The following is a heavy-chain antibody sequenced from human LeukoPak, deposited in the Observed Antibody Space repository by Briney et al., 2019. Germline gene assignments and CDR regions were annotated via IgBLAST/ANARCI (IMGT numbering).Heavy chain of an antibody. Sequence: PGGSLRLSCAASGFTFDDYAMHWVRQAPGKGLEWVSGISWNSGSIGYADSVKGRFTISRDNAKNSLYLQMNSLRAEDTAVYFCAKRYYGSGNYDPLFGYWGQGTLVTVSS. V-gene: IGHV3-9*01. D-gene: IGHD3-10*01. CDR1: GFTFDDYA. CDR3: AKRYYGSGNYDPLFGY. J-gene: IGHJ4*02. CDR2: ISWNSGSI.